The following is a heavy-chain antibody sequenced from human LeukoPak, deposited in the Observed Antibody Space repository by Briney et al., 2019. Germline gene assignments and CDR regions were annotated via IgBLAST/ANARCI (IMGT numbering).Heavy chain of an antibody. CDR2: VNPNSGGT. CDR3: ARAHYGDYVEGFDY. Sequence: GASVKVSCKASGYTSTGYYMHWVRQAPGQGLEWMGRVNPNSGGTNYAQKFQGRVTMTRDTSISTAYMELSRLRSDETAVYYCARAHYGDYVEGFDYWGQGTLVTVSS. CDR1: GYTSTGYY. V-gene: IGHV1-2*06. D-gene: IGHD4-17*01. J-gene: IGHJ4*02.